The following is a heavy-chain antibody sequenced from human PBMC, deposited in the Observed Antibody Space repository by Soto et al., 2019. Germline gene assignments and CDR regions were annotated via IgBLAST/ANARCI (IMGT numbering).Heavy chain of an antibody. CDR3: ARVPDR. Sequence: SEILSLTCAVSGGSISSGGYSWSWIRQPPGKGLEWIGYIYHSGSTYYNPSLKSRVTISVDRSKNQFSLKLSSVTAADTAVYYCARVPDRWGQGTLVTVS. CDR2: IYHSGST. D-gene: IGHD2-2*01. CDR1: GGSISSGGYS. V-gene: IGHV4-30-2*01. J-gene: IGHJ5*02.